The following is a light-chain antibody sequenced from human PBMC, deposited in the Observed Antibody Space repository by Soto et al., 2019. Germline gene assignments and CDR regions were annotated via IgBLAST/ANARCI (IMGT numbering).Light chain of an antibody. CDR1: QGVETD. Sequence: DIQMTQSPSSLSASVGDRVTITCRASQGVETDLGWYQQKPGKAPRRLIYAASILQRVVTSRFSGSGSGTELTLTISSLEPEDFATYFCLQHNGYPYTFGQGTKLEIK. CDR2: AAS. J-gene: IGKJ2*01. V-gene: IGKV1-17*01. CDR3: LQHNGYPYT.